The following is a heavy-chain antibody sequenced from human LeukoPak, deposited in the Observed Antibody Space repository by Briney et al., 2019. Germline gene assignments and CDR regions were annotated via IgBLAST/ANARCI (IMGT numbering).Heavy chain of an antibody. V-gene: IGHV3-23*01. D-gene: IGHD3-9*01. Sequence: PGGSLRLSCEASGFTFSSYAMSWVRQAPGKGLEWVSAISGSGGSTYYADSVKGRFTISRDNSKNTLYLQMNSLRAEDTAVYYCAKDPYYDILTGYYLSFDYWGQGTLVTVSS. CDR2: ISGSGGST. CDR1: GFTFSSYA. CDR3: AKDPYYDILTGYYLSFDY. J-gene: IGHJ4*02.